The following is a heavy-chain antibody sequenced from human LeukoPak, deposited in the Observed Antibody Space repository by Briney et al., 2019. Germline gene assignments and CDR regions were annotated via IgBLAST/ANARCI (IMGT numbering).Heavy chain of an antibody. D-gene: IGHD2-8*01. J-gene: IGHJ4*02. CDR3: AREWGVNLGVCTNGVCYSGLFDY. Sequence: HPGGSLRLSCAASGFTFSSYGMHWVRQAPGKGLEWVANIKQDGSEKYYVDSVKGRFTISRDNAKNSLYLQMNSLRAEDTAVYYCAREWGVNLGVCTNGVCYSGLFDYWGQGTLVTVSS. CDR2: IKQDGSEK. V-gene: IGHV3-7*01. CDR1: GFTFSSYG.